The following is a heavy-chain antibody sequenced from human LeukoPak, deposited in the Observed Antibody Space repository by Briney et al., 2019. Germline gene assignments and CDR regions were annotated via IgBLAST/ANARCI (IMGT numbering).Heavy chain of an antibody. CDR3: AKGRISPDS. CDR1: GFTFSSYG. V-gene: IGHV3-23*01. Sequence: PGGSLRLSCAASGFTFSSYGMSWVRQAPGMGLEWVSAIRDSGGTTYYADSVKGRLTISRDNSKNTLYLQMNSLRAEDTALYYCAKGRISPDSWGQGTLVTVSS. J-gene: IGHJ4*02. CDR2: IRDSGGTT. D-gene: IGHD1-14*01.